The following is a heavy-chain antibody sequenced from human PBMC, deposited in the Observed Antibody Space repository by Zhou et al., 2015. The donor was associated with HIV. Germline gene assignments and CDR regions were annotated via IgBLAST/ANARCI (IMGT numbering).Heavy chain of an antibody. CDR1: GGTFSSYA. V-gene: IGHV1-69*12. D-gene: IGHD3-10*01. J-gene: IGHJ3*02. CDR3: AGSFPSPRITMVRGAFDI. Sequence: QVQLVQSGAEVKKPGSSVKVSCKASGGTFSSYAISWVRQAPGQGLEWMGGIIPIFGTANYAQKFQGRVTITADESTSTAYMELSSLRSEDTAVYYCAGSFPSPRITMVRGAFDIWGQGTMVTVSS. CDR2: IIPIFGTA.